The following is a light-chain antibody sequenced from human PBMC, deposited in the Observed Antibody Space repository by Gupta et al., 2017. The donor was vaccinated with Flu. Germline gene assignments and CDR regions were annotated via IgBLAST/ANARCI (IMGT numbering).Light chain of an antibody. CDR2: EVN. J-gene: IGLJ2*01. Sequence: PPLTQPAPVSGSPEQSTPISSPGTSSDIGAYNFLSWYQHHPGKAPKLMIYEVNNRPSGVSNRFSGSKSGNTASLTISGLQAEDEADYYCSSYASSTTLVFGGGTKLTVL. CDR1: SSDIGAYNF. CDR3: SSYASSTTLV. V-gene: IGLV2-14*01.